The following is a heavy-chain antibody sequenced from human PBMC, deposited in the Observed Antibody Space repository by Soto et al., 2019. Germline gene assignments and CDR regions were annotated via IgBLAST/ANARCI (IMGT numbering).Heavy chain of an antibody. CDR3: ALAVIAAAGTIPYYYYGMDV. CDR1: GGTFSSYA. CDR2: IIPIFGTA. V-gene: IGHV1-69*06. J-gene: IGHJ6*02. D-gene: IGHD6-13*01. Sequence: SVKVSCKASGGTFSSYAISWVRQAPGLGLEWMGGIIPIFGTANYAQKFQGRVTITADKSTSTAYMELSSLRSEDTAVYYCALAVIAAAGTIPYYYYGMDVWGQGTTVTVSS.